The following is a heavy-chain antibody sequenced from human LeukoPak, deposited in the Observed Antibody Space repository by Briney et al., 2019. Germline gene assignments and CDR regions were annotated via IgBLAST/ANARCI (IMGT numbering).Heavy chain of an antibody. CDR2: HYWDDDN. Sequence: SGPTLVKPTQTLTRTCSFTGFSLTTNGEGVGLVRHPPGKAMEWLDIHYWDDDNRFIPSLENRLTVTLETCREQGVVTMANMGAADTGTYTCVHTITTFGVDIRAWFDPWGPGTLVTVSS. CDR3: VHTITTFGVDIRAWFDP. V-gene: IGHV2-5*02. D-gene: IGHD3-3*01. CDR1: GFSLTTNGEG. J-gene: IGHJ5*02.